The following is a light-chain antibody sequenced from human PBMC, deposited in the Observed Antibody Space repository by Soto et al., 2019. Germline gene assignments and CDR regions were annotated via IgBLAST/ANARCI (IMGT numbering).Light chain of an antibody. V-gene: IGKV3-20*01. CDR3: QQYANSPLLT. Sequence: EIVLTQSPGTLSLSPGETATLSCRASQTIGRNYLAWYQQKPGQAPRLLIFGTSTRATGIPDRFSGSGSGTDFTLIISRLEPEDFAVYYCQQYANSPLLTFGGGTKVEIK. J-gene: IGKJ4*01. CDR2: GTS. CDR1: QTIGRNY.